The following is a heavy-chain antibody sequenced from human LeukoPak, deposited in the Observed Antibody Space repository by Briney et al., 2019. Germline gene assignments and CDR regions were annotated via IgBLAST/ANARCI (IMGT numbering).Heavy chain of an antibody. CDR3: TRGPDFDF. V-gene: IGHV6-1*01. CDR1: GDSVSSNSAA. CDR2: TYYRSKRYN. Sequence: SQTLSLTCAISGDSVSSNSAAWNWIRHSPSRGLEWLGRTYYRSKRYNEYAVSVKSRITINPDKPKNQFALQLNSVTPGDTAVYYCTRGPDFDFWGQGARVTVPS. J-gene: IGHJ4*02.